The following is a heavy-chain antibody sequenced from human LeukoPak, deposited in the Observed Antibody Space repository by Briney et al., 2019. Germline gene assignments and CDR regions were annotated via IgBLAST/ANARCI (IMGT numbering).Heavy chain of an antibody. CDR1: GFTFSTYA. Sequence: GGSLRLSCAASGFTFSTYAMSWVRQAPGKGLEWVSAISGSGGSTNYADSVKGRFTISRDNSKNTLYLQMNSLRAEDTAVYYCAKSPTPYDSSGYCDYWGQGTLVTVSS. J-gene: IGHJ4*02. CDR3: AKSPTPYDSSGYCDY. D-gene: IGHD3-22*01. CDR2: ISGSGGST. V-gene: IGHV3-23*01.